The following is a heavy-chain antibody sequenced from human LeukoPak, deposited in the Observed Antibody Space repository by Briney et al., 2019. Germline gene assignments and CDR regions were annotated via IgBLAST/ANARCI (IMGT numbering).Heavy chain of an antibody. CDR3: ARGYKLGWLQNPWAFDI. CDR2: INHSGST. J-gene: IGHJ3*02. CDR1: GGSFSGYY. Sequence: SQTLSLTCAVYGGSFSGYYWSWIRQPPGKGREWIGEINHSGSTNYNPSLKSRVPISVDTSKNQFSLKLSHVHAADTAVYYWARGYKLGWLQNPWAFDIWGDGTMVTVSP. V-gene: IGHV4-34*01. D-gene: IGHD5-24*01.